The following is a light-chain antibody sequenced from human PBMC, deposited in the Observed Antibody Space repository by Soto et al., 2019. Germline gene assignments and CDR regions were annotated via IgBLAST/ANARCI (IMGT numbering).Light chain of an antibody. CDR2: SNN. V-gene: IGLV1-44*01. Sequence: QLVLTQPPSASGTPGQRVTISCSGSSSNIGSNTVNWYQQLPGTAPKLLIYSNNQRPSGVPDRFSGSKSGTSASLAISGLQSEDEADYYCAAWDDSLNGGVFGGGIKVTVL. CDR1: SSNIGSNT. J-gene: IGLJ3*02. CDR3: AAWDDSLNGGV.